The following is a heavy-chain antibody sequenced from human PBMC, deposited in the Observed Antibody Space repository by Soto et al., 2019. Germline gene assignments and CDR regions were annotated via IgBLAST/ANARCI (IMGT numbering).Heavy chain of an antibody. V-gene: IGHV3-7*01. CDR1: GFTFSTYW. CDR2: IKEDGSAK. CDR3: ARDRGRGVECFGTCYSSYFDP. Sequence: EVQLVESGGGLVQPGGSLRLSCAASGFTFSTYWMSWVRQAPGKGLEWVANIKEDGSAKSYVDSVKGRFTISRDNAKNSLYLQMNGLRAEDTAVYHCARDRGRGVECFGTCYSSYFDPWGQGTLVTVSS. D-gene: IGHD2-15*01. J-gene: IGHJ5*02.